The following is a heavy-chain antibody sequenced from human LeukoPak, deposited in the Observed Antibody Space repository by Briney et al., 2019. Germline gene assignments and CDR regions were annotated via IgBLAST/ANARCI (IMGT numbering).Heavy chain of an antibody. CDR3: ARAGVRWGFSYGYYCDY. V-gene: IGHV3-21*01. Sequence: PGGSLRLSCAASGFTFSSYSMNSIRQAPGKGLEWVSSISSSSSYIYYADSVKGRFTISRDNAKNSLYLQMNSLRAEDSAVYYCARAGVRWGFSYGYYCDYWGQGTLVPVSS. J-gene: IGHJ4*02. D-gene: IGHD5-18*01. CDR2: ISSSSSYI. CDR1: GFTFSSYS.